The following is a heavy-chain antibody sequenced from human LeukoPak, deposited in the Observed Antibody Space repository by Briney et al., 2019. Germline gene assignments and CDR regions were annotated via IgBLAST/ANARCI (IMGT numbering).Heavy chain of an antibody. D-gene: IGHD3-3*01. Sequence: SETLSLTCTVSGYSISSGYYWGWIRQPPGKGLEWIGTIYHSGSTYYNPSLKSRVTISLDTSKNQFSLKLSSVTAADTAVYYCARGGDYDFWSGYWSSSNWYFDLWGRGTLVTVSS. V-gene: IGHV4-38-2*02. CDR1: GYSISSGYY. CDR3: ARGGDYDFWSGYWSSSNWYFDL. CDR2: IYHSGST. J-gene: IGHJ2*01.